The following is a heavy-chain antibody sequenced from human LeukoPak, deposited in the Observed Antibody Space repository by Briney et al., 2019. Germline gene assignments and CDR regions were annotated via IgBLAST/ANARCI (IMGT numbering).Heavy chain of an antibody. J-gene: IGHJ4*02. CDR1: GFTFDDYA. V-gene: IGHV3-48*03. CDR3: ARDYYDSSGLDY. CDR2: ISSRGDTI. D-gene: IGHD3-22*01. Sequence: PGGSLRLSCAASGFTFDDYAMHWVRQAPGKGLEWVSYISSRGDTIYYADSVKGRFTISRDNAKKSLYLQMNSLRAEDTAVYYCARDYYDSSGLDYWGQGTLVTVSS.